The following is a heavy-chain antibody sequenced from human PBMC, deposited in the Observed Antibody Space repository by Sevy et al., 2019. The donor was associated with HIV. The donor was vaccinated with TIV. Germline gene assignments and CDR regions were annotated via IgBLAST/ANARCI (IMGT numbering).Heavy chain of an antibody. CDR2: IYYSGST. Sequence: SETLSITCTVSGGSISSGDYYWSWIRQPPGKGLEWIGYIYYSGSTYYNPSLKSRVTISVDTSKNQFSLKLSSVTAADTAVYYCARAGYYDSSGYYSTEAGLAFDIWGQGTMVTVSS. CDR3: ARAGYYDSSGYYSTEAGLAFDI. CDR1: GGSISSGDYY. V-gene: IGHV4-30-4*01. J-gene: IGHJ3*02. D-gene: IGHD3-22*01.